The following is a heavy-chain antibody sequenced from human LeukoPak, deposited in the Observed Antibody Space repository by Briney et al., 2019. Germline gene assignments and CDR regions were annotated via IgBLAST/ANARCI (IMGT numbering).Heavy chain of an antibody. Sequence: PGGSLRLSCAASGFTFSSYIMNWVRQAPGKGLEWVSSISSSSSYIYYADSVKGRFTISRDNAKNSLYLQMNSLRAEDTAVYYCASLMVVTAIRGDYWGQGTLVTVSS. D-gene: IGHD2-21*02. CDR3: ASLMVVTAIRGDY. J-gene: IGHJ4*02. CDR1: GFTFSSYI. V-gene: IGHV3-21*01. CDR2: ISSSSSYI.